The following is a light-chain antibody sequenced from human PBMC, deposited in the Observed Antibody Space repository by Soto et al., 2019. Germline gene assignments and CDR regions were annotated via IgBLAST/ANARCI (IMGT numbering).Light chain of an antibody. CDR2: GAS. J-gene: IGKJ2*01. V-gene: IGKV3-15*01. CDR1: QSVSRN. CDR3: QQYGDWPPET. Sequence: EVVLTQSPATLSVSPGDRATLSCRASQSVSRNLAWYQQKPGQAPRLLIYGASTRATGVPARFSGSGSATEFTLPISSLQSEDVAVYYCQQYGDWPPETFGQGTKVDIK.